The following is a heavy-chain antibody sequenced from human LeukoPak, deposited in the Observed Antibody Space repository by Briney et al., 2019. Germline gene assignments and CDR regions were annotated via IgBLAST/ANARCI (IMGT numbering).Heavy chain of an antibody. CDR1: RGSISSGSYY. V-gene: IGHV4-61*02. D-gene: IGHD3-10*01. CDR3: AREYYSGSDSDRGKLDY. CDR2: IYISGSA. Sequence: PSQTLSLTCTVSRGSISSGSYYWPWIRQPAGKGLEWIVRIYISGSAKYNPSRRSGFTISINPSKNQFSLKLNSVTAAGTAVYYCAREYYSGSDSDRGKLDYWGQGTLITVSS. J-gene: IGHJ4*02.